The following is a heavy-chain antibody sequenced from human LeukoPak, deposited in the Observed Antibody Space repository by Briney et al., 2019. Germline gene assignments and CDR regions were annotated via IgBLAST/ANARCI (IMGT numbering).Heavy chain of an antibody. CDR1: GFTFSSYG. Sequence: PGGSLRLSCAASGFTFSSYGMHWVRQAPGKGLGWVAVISYDGSNKYYADSVKGRFTISRDNSKNTLYLQMNSLRAEDTAVYYCAKDRYSSSWSAPYYFDYWGQGTLVTVSS. CDR3: AKDRYSSSWSAPYYFDY. V-gene: IGHV3-30*18. CDR2: ISYDGSNK. J-gene: IGHJ4*02. D-gene: IGHD6-13*01.